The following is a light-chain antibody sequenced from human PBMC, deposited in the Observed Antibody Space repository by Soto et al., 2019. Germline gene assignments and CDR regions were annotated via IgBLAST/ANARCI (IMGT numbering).Light chain of an antibody. CDR1: QSVSSN. CDR2: GAA. J-gene: IGKJ1*01. Sequence: EIVLTQSPGTLSLSPRERATLYCRASQSVSSNLAWYQQKPGQAPRLLIYGAATRAAGIPARFSGRGSGTEFTLTISSLQSEDFGVYYCQQYNNWPGTFGQGTKVEI. V-gene: IGKV3-15*01. CDR3: QQYNNWPGT.